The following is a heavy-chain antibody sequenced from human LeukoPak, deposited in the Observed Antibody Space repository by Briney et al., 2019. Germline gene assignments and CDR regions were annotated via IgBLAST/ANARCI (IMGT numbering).Heavy chain of an antibody. CDR1: GYTFTSYV. CDR2: ISAYNGNT. V-gene: IGHV1-18*01. D-gene: IGHD3-3*01. Sequence: GASVKVSCKASGYTFTSYVISWVRQALGQGLEWMGWISAYNGNTNYAQKLQGRVTMTTDTSTSTAYMELRSLRSDDTAVYYCARVETIFGVVISYYFDYWGQGTLVTVSS. J-gene: IGHJ4*02. CDR3: ARVETIFGVVISYYFDY.